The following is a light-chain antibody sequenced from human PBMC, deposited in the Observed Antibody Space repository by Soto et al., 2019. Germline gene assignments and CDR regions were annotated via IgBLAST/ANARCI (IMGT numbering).Light chain of an antibody. V-gene: IGLV2-14*03. CDR3: SSYAKTKAQL. J-gene: IGLJ2*01. CDR1: SSDIGGYNY. CDR2: DVS. Sequence: QSALTQPASVSGTPGQSITVSCVGTSSDIGGYNYVSWYQQHPGKAPKLIIRDVSSRPSGVPTRFSGSKSGNTASLTISGLQVEDEAYYYCSSYAKTKAQLFGGGTKLTVL.